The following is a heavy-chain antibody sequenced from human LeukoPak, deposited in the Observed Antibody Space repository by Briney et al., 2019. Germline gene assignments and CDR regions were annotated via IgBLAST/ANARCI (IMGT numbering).Heavy chain of an antibody. Sequence: SETLSLTCTVSGGSISSYYWSWIRQPPGKGLEWIGYIYYSGSTNYNPSLKSRVTISVDTSKNQLSLKLSSATAADTAVYYCARGVLNWFDPWGQGTLVTVSS. J-gene: IGHJ5*02. D-gene: IGHD5/OR15-5a*01. CDR2: IYYSGST. CDR1: GGSISSYY. CDR3: ARGVLNWFDP. V-gene: IGHV4-59*01.